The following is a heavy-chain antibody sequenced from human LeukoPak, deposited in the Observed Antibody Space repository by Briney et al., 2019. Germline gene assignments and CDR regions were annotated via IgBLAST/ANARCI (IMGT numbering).Heavy chain of an antibody. D-gene: IGHD6-19*01. V-gene: IGHV3-23*01. CDR1: GFNFNKDD. J-gene: IGHJ4*02. CDR3: AKGGWLDD. Sequence: PGGSLRLSCAASGFNFNKDDMTWARQAPGKGLEWVSTITGRSDETYYTDSVKGRFVTSRDNSKDTLYLQMNSLRAEDTALYYCAKGGWLDDLGQGALVTVSS. CDR2: ITGRSDET.